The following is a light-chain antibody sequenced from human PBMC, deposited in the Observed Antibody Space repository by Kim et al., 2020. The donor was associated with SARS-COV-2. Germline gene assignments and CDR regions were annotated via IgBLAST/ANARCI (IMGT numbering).Light chain of an antibody. CDR2: YNS. CDR3: QVWDSGSDHWV. V-gene: IGLV3-21*04. Sequence: APGKAASITCGGNNIGSQRVHWYQQKPGQAPVLVIYYNSDRPSGIPERFSGSNSGNTATLTISRVEAGDEADYYCQVWDSGSDHWVFCGGTQLTVL. CDR1: NIGSQR. J-gene: IGLJ3*02.